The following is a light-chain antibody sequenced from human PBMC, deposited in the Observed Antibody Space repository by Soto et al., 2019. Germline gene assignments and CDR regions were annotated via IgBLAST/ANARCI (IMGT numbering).Light chain of an antibody. CDR2: DAS. J-gene: IGKJ2*01. V-gene: IGKV1-5*01. CDR1: QSISSW. CDR3: QQYKSYPYT. Sequence: DIQMTQSPSTLSASVGDRVTITCRASQSISSWLAWYQQKPGKAPKLLIYDASSLESGVPSRFSGSGSGTEFTLTISSLQTDDFATYYCQQYKSYPYTFGQGTNLEIK.